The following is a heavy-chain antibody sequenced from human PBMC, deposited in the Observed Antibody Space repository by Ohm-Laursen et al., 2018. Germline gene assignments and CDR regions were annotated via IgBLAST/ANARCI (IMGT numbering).Heavy chain of an antibody. CDR2: INHSGST. CDR1: GGSFSGYY. CDR3: ARAMPTNRTFDY. Sequence: TLSLTCVVYGGSFSGYYWSWIRQPPGKGLEWIGEINHSGSTNYNPSLKSRVTISVDTSKNQFSLKLTSVIAADTAVYYCARAMPTNRTFDYWGQGTLVTVSS. V-gene: IGHV4-34*01. J-gene: IGHJ4*02. D-gene: IGHD5-24*01.